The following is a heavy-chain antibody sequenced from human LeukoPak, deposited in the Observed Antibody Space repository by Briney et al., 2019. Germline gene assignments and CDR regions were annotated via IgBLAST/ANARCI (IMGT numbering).Heavy chain of an antibody. J-gene: IGHJ4*02. V-gene: IGHV3-21*01. CDR3: ARVEGATIGY. Sequence: GGSLRLSCAASGFTFSSYSMNWVRQAPGKGLEWVSSISSSSSYIYYADSVKGRFTISRDNAKNSLYLQMNSLRAADTAVYYCARVEGATIGYWGQGTLVTVSS. CDR2: ISSSSSYI. D-gene: IGHD1-26*01. CDR1: GFTFSSYS.